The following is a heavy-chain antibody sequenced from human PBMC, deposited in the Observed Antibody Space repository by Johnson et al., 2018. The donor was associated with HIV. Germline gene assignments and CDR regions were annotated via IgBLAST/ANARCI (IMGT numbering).Heavy chain of an antibody. CDR3: AKDVGNYWPDSFDM. CDR2: IRYDGSNK. V-gene: IGHV3-30*02. D-gene: IGHD3-22*01. Sequence: QVQLVESGGGLVQPGGSLRLSCAASGFTVSSNYMSWVRQAPGKGLEWVAFIRYDGSNKYYADSVQGRFTISRDKSENTLYLQMNSLRDEDTAVYYCAKDVGNYWPDSFDMLGQGTMVSVSS. J-gene: IGHJ3*02. CDR1: GFTVSSNY.